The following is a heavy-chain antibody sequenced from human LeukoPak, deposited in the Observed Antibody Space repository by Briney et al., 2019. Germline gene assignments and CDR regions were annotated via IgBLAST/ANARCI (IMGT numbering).Heavy chain of an antibody. CDR3: ASSSSGWYWFDP. CDR2: ISAYNGNT. V-gene: IGHV1-18*01. CDR1: GYTFTSYG. Sequence: ASVKVSCKASGYTFTSYGISWVRQAPGQGLEWMGWISAYNGNTNYAQKLQGRVTMTTDTSTSTAYMELRSLRSDDTAVYYCASSSSGWYWFDPWGQGTLATVSS. J-gene: IGHJ5*02. D-gene: IGHD6-19*01.